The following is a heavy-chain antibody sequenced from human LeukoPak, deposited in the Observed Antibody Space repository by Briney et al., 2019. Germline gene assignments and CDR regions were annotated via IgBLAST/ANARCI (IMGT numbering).Heavy chain of an antibody. V-gene: IGHV3-53*05. J-gene: IGHJ4*02. Sequence: PGGSLRLSCAASGFSVINNYVTWVRQAPGKGLEWVSVIYTGDRADYSDSVKGRFTISRDNFKNTLYLQMNSLRAEDTAVYYCAKEGRDGYNLYYWGQGTLVTVSS. D-gene: IGHD5-24*01. CDR3: AKEGRDGYNLYY. CDR1: GFSVINNY. CDR2: IYTGDRA.